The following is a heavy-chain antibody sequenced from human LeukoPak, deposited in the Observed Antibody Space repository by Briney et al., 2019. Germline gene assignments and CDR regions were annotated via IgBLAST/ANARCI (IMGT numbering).Heavy chain of an antibody. CDR3: AGGCSSTSCYQDYYYYYMDV. CDR1: GGSISSYY. J-gene: IGHJ6*03. CDR2: IYYSGST. D-gene: IGHD2-2*01. V-gene: IGHV4-59*01. Sequence: SETLSLTCTVSGGSISSYYWSWIRQPPGKGLEWSGYIYYSGSTNYNPSLKSRVPISVDTSKNQFSLKLSSVTAADTAVYYCAGGCSSTSCYQDYYYYYMDVWGKGTTVTVSS.